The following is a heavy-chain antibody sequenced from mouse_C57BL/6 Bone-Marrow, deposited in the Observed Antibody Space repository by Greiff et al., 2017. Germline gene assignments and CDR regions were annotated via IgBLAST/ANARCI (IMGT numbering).Heavy chain of an antibody. J-gene: IGHJ1*03. CDR2: IYPRDGST. D-gene: IGHD1-1*01. CDR3: ARLEFDGSSGDWYFDG. V-gene: IGHV1-85*01. CDR1: GYTFTSYD. Sequence: QVQLQQSGPELVKPGASVKLSCKASGYTFTSYDINWVKQRPGQGLEWIGWIYPRDGSTKYNEKFKGKATLTVETSSSTADMELHRLSSADSAVYFCARLEFDGSSGDWYFDGWGTGTTVTVSS.